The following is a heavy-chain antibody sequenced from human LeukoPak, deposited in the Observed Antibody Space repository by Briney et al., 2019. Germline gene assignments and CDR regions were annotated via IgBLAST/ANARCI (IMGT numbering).Heavy chain of an antibody. CDR3: AKSAAAYYDLLSGYDAFDI. V-gene: IGHV3-30*02. CDR1: GFIFSDYV. CDR2: IRYDGSHK. Sequence: GGSLRLSCAASGFIFSDYVMNWLRQAPGRGLEWVAYIRYDGSHKYYIDSVKGGFTISRDFSKNTLYLQMNRLRAEDTAVYFCAKSAAAYYDLLSGYDAFDIWGQGTTVTVSS. J-gene: IGHJ3*02. D-gene: IGHD3-3*01.